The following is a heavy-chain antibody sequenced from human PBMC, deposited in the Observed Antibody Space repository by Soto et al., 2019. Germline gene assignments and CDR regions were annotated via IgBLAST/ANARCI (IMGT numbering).Heavy chain of an antibody. CDR2: INGYNGDT. CDR3: AKNGQPPYYYYGMDV. D-gene: IGHD2-8*01. Sequence: ASVKVSCKASGYTFTSYAMHWVRQAPGQGLEWMGWINGYNGDTKYAQKFQGRVTMTVDTSTTTAYMELRSLTSDDRAVYYCAKNGQPPYYYYGMDVWGQGTTVTVSS. CDR1: GYTFTSYA. J-gene: IGHJ6*02. V-gene: IGHV1-3*01.